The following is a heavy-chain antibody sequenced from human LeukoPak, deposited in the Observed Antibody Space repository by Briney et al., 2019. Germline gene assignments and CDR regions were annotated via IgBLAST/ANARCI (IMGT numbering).Heavy chain of an antibody. CDR1: GGSISNYY. J-gene: IGHJ4*02. CDR2: IYYSGIT. D-gene: IGHD6-6*01. V-gene: IGHV4-59*08. CDR3: ATTARHCSDY. Sequence: SETLSLTCTVSGGSISNYYWNWIRQPPGKGLEWIGYIYYSGITNYNPSLKSRVTISVDTSKNQFSLRLSSVTAADTAVYYCATTARHCSDYWGQGTLVTVSS.